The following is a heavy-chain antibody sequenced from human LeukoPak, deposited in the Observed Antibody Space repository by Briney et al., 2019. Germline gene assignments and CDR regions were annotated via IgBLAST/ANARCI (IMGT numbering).Heavy chain of an antibody. J-gene: IGHJ4*02. CDR3: VRGYGGNTFDY. V-gene: IGHV3-74*01. Sequence: GGSLRLSCAASGFTFSNYGMNWVRQAPGKGLVWVSRINSDGSSTIYADAVKGRYTISRDNAKNTLYLQMNSLRAEDTAVYYCVRGYGGNTFDYWGQGTLVTVSS. D-gene: IGHD4/OR15-4a*01. CDR2: INSDGSST. CDR1: GFTFSNYG.